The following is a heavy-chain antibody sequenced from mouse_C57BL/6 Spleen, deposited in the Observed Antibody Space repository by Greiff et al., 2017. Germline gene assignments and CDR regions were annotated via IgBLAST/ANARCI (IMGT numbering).Heavy chain of an antibody. V-gene: IGHV1-66*01. CDR2: IYPGSGNT. CDR1: GYSFTSYY. J-gene: IGHJ2*01. CDR3: ARSLIIPSSYFDY. Sequence: SGPELVKPGASVKISCKASGYSFTSYYIHWVKQRPGQGLEWIGWIYPGSGNTKYNEKFKGKATLTADTSSSTAYMQLSSLTSEDSAVYYCARSLIIPSSYFDYWGQGTTLTVSS. D-gene: IGHD1-1*01.